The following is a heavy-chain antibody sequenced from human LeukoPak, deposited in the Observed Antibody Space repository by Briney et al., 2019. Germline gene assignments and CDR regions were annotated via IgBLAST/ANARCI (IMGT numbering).Heavy chain of an antibody. CDR1: GFNFNDAW. CDR3: TAGLGKTDTDA. J-gene: IGHJ5*02. D-gene: IGHD4-11*01. V-gene: IGHV3-15*01. CDR2: VRTTAEGETT. Sequence: SGGSLRLSCEGSGFNFNDAWMSWIRQAPGKGLEWVGRVRTTAEGETTDYAAPVIGRFIISRDDSKNMVFLQMNRLETEDTAIYYCTAGLGKTDTDAWGQGTLVTVSS.